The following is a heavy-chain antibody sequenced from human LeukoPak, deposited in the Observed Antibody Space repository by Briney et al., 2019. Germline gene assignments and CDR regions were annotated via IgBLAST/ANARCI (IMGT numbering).Heavy chain of an antibody. CDR3: ARARFLEWFEGDY. D-gene: IGHD3-3*01. CDR2: ISAYNGNT. Sequence: ASVKVSCKXSGYTFTSYGISWVRQAPGQGLERMGWISAYNGNTNYSQKLQGRVTMTTDTSTSTAYMELRSLRSDDTAVYYCARARFLEWFEGDYWGQGTLVTVSS. J-gene: IGHJ4*02. V-gene: IGHV1-18*01. CDR1: GYTFTSYG.